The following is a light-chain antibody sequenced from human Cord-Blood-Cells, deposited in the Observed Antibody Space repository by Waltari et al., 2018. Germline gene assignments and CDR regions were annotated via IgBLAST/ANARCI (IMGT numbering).Light chain of an antibody. J-gene: IGLJ3*02. CDR1: SSDVGGYNY. CDR2: DVS. V-gene: IGLV2-14*01. Sequence: QSALTQPASVSGSPGQSITISCPGTSSDVGGYNYVSWYQQHPGKAPKLMINDVSKRPSGVSNRFSGSKSGNTASLTIYGLQAEDEADYYCSSYTSSSTWVFGGGTKLTVL. CDR3: SSYTSSSTWV.